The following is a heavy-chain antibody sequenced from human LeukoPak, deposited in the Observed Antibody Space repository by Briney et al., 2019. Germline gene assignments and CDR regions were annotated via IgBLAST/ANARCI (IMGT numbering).Heavy chain of an antibody. CDR1: GFTLSSYS. CDR2: ISSSSSYI. Sequence: PGGSLRLSCAASGFTLSSYSMNWVRQAPGKGLEWVSSISSSSSYIYYADSVKGRFTISRDNAKNSLYLQMNSLRAEDTAVYYCARSVAGDYYYYCMDVWGKGTTVTVSS. J-gene: IGHJ6*03. V-gene: IGHV3-21*01. CDR3: ARSVAGDYYYYCMDV.